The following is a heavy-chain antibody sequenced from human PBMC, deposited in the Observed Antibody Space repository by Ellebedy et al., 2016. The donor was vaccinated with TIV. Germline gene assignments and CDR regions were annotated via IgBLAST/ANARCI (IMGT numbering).Heavy chain of an antibody. D-gene: IGHD4-23*01. CDR2: ITESGGNT. Sequence: GESLKISCAASGLTFSSHSMTWVRQAPGKGLAWVSSITESGGNTYYADSVKGRFTISRDNSKDTLFLQMNSLSAEDTAIYFCARDPVGVGPAFDVWGQGTMVTVSS. V-gene: IGHV3-23*01. J-gene: IGHJ3*01. CDR3: ARDPVGVGPAFDV. CDR1: GLTFSSHS.